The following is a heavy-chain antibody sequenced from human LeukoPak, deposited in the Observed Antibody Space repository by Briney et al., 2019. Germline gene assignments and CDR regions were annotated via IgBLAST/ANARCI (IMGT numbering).Heavy chain of an antibody. CDR2: IYTSGST. D-gene: IGHD3-3*01. CDR3: ARELDSRFLEWLYQDYYYYMDV. J-gene: IGHJ6*03. CDR1: GVSISSYY. Sequence: SETLSLTCAVSGVSISSYYWSWIRQPPGKGLEWIGRIYTSGSTNYNPSVKSRVTMSVDTSKNQFSLTLSSVTAADTDVYYCARELDSRFLEWLYQDYYYYMDVWGKGTTVTVSS. V-gene: IGHV4-4*07.